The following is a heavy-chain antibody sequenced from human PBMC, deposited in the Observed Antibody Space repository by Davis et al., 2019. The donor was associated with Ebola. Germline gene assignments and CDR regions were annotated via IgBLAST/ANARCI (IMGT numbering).Heavy chain of an antibody. J-gene: IGHJ4*02. Sequence: GESLKISCQGSGYTFARYWIGWVRQMPDKGLELMGIIYPGDPESRYSPSFEGQVTLSADISISTAYLQWSSLKASDTAIYYCARILDISVAATGPFDSWGQGTLVTVSS. V-gene: IGHV5-51*01. CDR3: ARILDISVAATGPFDS. CDR1: GYTFARYW. D-gene: IGHD6-13*01. CDR2: IYPGDPES.